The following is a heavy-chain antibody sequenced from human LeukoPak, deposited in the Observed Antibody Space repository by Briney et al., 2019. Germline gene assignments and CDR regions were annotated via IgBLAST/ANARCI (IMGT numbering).Heavy chain of an antibody. CDR2: VNSDGSAT. D-gene: IGHD2/OR15-2a*01. J-gene: IGHJ4*02. Sequence: GGSLRLSCAASGLTLSTYVMNWVRQAPGKGLVWVSHVNSDGSATSYADSVKGRFTISRDNAKNTVYLHMNSLRVEDTAVYYCTSFYETNWGQGTLVTVSS. CDR3: TSFYETN. CDR1: GLTLSTYV. V-gene: IGHV3-74*01.